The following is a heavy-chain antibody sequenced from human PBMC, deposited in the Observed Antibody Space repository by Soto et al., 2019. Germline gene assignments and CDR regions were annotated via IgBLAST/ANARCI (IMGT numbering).Heavy chain of an antibody. Sequence: WSWIRQPPGTGLEWIGQINHSGSTNYNPSPKSRVTISVHTSKNQFSLKLSSVTAADTAVYCCASVLVDYWVQGTLVTVSS. CDR2: INHSGST. V-gene: IGHV4-34*01. CDR3: ASVLVDY. J-gene: IGHJ4*02.